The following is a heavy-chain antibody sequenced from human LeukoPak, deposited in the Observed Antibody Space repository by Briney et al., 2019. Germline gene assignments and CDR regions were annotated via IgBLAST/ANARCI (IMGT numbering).Heavy chain of an antibody. CDR1: GFTFSSYA. D-gene: IGHD3-22*01. V-gene: IGHV3-23*01. Sequence: GGSLRLSCAASGFTFSSYAMSWVRQAPGKGLEWVSAISGSGGSTYYADSVKGRFTISRDNSKNTLYLQMNSLRAEDTAVYYCARGASSIVVVITTDFDYWGQGTLVTVSS. CDR3: ARGASSIVVVITTDFDY. CDR2: ISGSGGST. J-gene: IGHJ4*02.